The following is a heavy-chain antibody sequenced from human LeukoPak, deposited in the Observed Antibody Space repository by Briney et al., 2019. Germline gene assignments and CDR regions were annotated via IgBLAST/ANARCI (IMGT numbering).Heavy chain of an antibody. CDR1: GFTFSSRD. CDR3: ATDTLDNLDFCYGGQGTVVTVSSGESWVY. V-gene: IGHV3-48*03. CDR2: IGISDTAT. D-gene: IGHD4-23*01. Sequence: GGSLRLSCAPSGFTFSSRDMNWVRQAPGKGLEWMAYIGISDTATLYADSVKGRFAISRDNAKNPLYLQMNSLRREDKALYYCATDTLDNLDFCYGGQGTVVTVSSGESWVYWGQGKLVTVSS. J-gene: IGHJ4*02.